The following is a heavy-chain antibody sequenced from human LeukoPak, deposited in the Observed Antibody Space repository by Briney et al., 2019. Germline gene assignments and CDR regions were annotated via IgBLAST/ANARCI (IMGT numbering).Heavy chain of an antibody. CDR3: ASHDSGGYYAEYFQH. V-gene: IGHV3-33*01. Sequence: GRSLRLSCAAAGFTFSNYGMHWVRQAPGKGLERVAVIWYDGSNKYYADSVKGRFTISRDNSRNTLYLQMNSLRAEDTAVYYCASHDSGGYYAEYFQHWGQGTLVTVSS. CDR1: GFTFSNYG. CDR2: IWYDGSNK. J-gene: IGHJ1*01. D-gene: IGHD3-22*01.